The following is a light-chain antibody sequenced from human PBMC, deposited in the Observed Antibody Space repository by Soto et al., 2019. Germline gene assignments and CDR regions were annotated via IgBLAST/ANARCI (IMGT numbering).Light chain of an antibody. Sequence: EIVLTQSPGTLSLSPGERATLSCRASQSVGSRNLAWYQQKPGQAPRLHIYSTSSRATGIPDRISGSGSGTDFTLILSRLEPEDFAVYYCQQYDTSPFPFGPGTKVDIK. J-gene: IGKJ3*01. V-gene: IGKV3-20*01. CDR1: QSVGSRN. CDR3: QQYDTSPFP. CDR2: STS.